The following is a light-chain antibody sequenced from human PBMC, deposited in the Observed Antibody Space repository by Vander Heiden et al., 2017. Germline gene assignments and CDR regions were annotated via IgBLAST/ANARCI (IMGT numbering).Light chain of an antibody. CDR1: QNISSH. V-gene: IGKV1-39*01. CDR2: AAS. Sequence: DIQMTQSPSSLSASVGDRVTITCRAGQNISSHLNWYRQEPGKAPNLLIYAASSLQSGVPSRFSGSGSGTDFTLTISSRQPEDFATYYCQQSDSTLMYTFGQGTKLXIK. CDR3: QQSDSTLMYT. J-gene: IGKJ2*01.